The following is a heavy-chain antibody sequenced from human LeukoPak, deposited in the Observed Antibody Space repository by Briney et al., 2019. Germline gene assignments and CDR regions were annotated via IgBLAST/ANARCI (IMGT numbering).Heavy chain of an antibody. CDR3: AKGPQSSSWYLPNY. CDR2: ISGNGVNT. J-gene: IGHJ4*02. V-gene: IGHV3-23*01. D-gene: IGHD6-13*01. CDR1: GFTFGSYA. Sequence: GGSLRLSCAASGFTFGSYAMGWVRQAPGKGLDWVSTISGNGVNTYYADSVKGRFTISRDNSKNTLFLQMNSLRAEDTALYYCAKGPQSSSWYLPNYWGQGTKVTVSS.